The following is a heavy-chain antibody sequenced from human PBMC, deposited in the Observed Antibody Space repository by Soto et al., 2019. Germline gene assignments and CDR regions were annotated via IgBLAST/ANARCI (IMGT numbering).Heavy chain of an antibody. CDR1: GYTFTSYG. CDR3: VRGHVPATGIDWFDP. Sequence: GASVKVSCKASGYTFTSYGIHWLRQAPGQRLEWMGWINAANGDTKYSPKFQGRVTITRDTSASTAYMELSSLRSEDTAVYYCVRGHVPATGIDWFDPWGQGTLVTVSS. CDR2: INAANGDT. D-gene: IGHD6-13*01. V-gene: IGHV1-3*01. J-gene: IGHJ5*02.